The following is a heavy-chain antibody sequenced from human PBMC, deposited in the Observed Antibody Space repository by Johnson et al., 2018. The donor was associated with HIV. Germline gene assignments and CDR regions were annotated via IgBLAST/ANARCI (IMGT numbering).Heavy chain of an antibody. V-gene: IGHV3-30*03. CDR2: ISYDGSNK. CDR3: ARARWRVDDAFDI. Sequence: QVQLVESGGGVVRPEGSLRLSCAASGFTFDDYGMSWVRQAPGKGLEWVAVISYDGSNKYYADSVKGRFTISRDNTKNTLYLQMNSLRAEDTAVYYCARARWRVDDAFDIWGQGTMVTVSS. D-gene: IGHD4-23*01. J-gene: IGHJ3*02. CDR1: GFTFDDYG.